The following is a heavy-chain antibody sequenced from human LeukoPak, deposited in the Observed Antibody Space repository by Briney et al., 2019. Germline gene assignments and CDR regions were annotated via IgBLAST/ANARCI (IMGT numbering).Heavy chain of an antibody. D-gene: IGHD1-26*01. V-gene: IGHV3-9*03. J-gene: IGHJ3*02. CDR2: ISWNSGSI. CDR3: AKDMQWELLVVGAFDI. Sequence: HPGGSLRLSCAAPGFTFDDYAMHWVRQAPGKGLEWVSGISWNSGSIGYADFVKGRFTISRDNAKNSMYLQMNSLRAEDMALYYCAKDMQWELLVVGAFDIWGQGTMVTVSS. CDR1: GFTFDDYA.